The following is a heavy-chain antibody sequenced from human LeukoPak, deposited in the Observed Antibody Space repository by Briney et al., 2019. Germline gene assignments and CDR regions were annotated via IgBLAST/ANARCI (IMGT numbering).Heavy chain of an antibody. D-gene: IGHD6-19*01. Sequence: ASVKVSCKASGYTFTSYGISWVRQAPGQGLEWMGWISAYNGNTNYAQKLQGRVTMTTDTSTSTAYMELRSLRSDDTAVYYCARDRPYSSGWCSLVRKGFDPWGQGTLVTVSS. CDR1: GYTFTSYG. J-gene: IGHJ5*02. CDR3: ARDRPYSSGWCSLVRKGFDP. V-gene: IGHV1-18*01. CDR2: ISAYNGNT.